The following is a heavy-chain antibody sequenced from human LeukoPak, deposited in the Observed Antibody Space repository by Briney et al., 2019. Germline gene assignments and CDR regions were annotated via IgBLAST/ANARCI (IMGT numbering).Heavy chain of an antibody. CDR3: ARTTFGLVIMGY. D-gene: IGHD3/OR15-3a*01. CDR2: IYYSGTI. Sequence: PSETLSLTCTVAGGSISSSGHYWGWIRQPPRKGLEWIGSIYYSGTIYYNPSLKSRVTISADTSKNQFSLKLSSVTAADTAVYYCARTTFGLVIMGYWGQGTLVTVSS. J-gene: IGHJ4*02. CDR1: GGSISSSGHY. V-gene: IGHV4-39*01.